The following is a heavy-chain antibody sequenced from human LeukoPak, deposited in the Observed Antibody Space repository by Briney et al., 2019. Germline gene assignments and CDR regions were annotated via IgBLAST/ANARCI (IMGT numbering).Heavy chain of an antibody. D-gene: IGHD5-12*01. J-gene: IGHJ4*02. CDR3: ARVGYDSGLGNDY. V-gene: IGHV3-21*01. Sequence: GGSLRLSCAASGFTFSSYSMNWVRQAPGKGLEWVSSISSSSSYIYYADSVKGRFTISRDNAKNSLYLQMNSLSAEDTAVYYCARVGYDSGLGNDYWGQGTLVTVSS. CDR1: GFTFSSYS. CDR2: ISSSSSYI.